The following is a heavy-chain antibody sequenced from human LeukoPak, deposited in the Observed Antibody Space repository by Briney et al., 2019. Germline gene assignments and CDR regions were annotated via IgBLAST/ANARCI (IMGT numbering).Heavy chain of an antibody. CDR3: ATSKNQQWLVRIVDY. Sequence: GGSLRLSCAASGFTFSAYTMHWVRQAPGKGLEWVAVIAYDGSYKYYADSVKGRFTISRDNSKNTLYLQMNSLSAEDTALYYCATSKNQQWLVRIVDYWGQGTLVTVSS. CDR2: IAYDGSYK. V-gene: IGHV3-30-3*02. D-gene: IGHD6-19*01. J-gene: IGHJ4*02. CDR1: GFTFSAYT.